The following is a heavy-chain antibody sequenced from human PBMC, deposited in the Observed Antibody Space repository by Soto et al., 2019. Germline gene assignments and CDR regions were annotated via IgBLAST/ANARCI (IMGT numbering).Heavy chain of an antibody. CDR3: AKDRTYCSGGTCYLRSFDY. V-gene: IGHV3-30*18. J-gene: IGHJ4*02. CDR2: VAFDGRNE. Sequence: GGSLRLSCAASGFTFRSYGMHWVRQAPGKGLEWVATVAFDGRNEFYVDSLKGRFTISRDNSKNTLYLQMNSLRAEDTAVYYCAKDRTYCSGGTCYLRSFDYWGQGTLVTVSS. D-gene: IGHD2-15*01. CDR1: GFTFRSYG.